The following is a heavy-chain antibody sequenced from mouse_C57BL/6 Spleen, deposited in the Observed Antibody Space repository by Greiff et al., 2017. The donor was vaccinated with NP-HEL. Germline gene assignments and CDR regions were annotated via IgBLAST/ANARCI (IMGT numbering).Heavy chain of an antibody. V-gene: IGHV2-2*01. CDR1: GFSLTSYG. Sequence: VQGVESGPGLVQPSQSLSITCTVSGFSLTSYGVHWVRQSPGKGLEWLGVIWSGGSTDYNAAFISRLSISKDNSKSQVFFKMNSLQADDTAIYYCATVTGKGWYFDVWGTGTTVTVSS. D-gene: IGHD4-1*01. CDR2: IWSGGST. J-gene: IGHJ1*03. CDR3: ATVTGKGWYFDV.